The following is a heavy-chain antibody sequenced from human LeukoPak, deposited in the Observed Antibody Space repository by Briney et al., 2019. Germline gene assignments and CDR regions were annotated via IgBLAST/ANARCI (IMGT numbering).Heavy chain of an antibody. V-gene: IGHV4-34*01. J-gene: IGHJ5*02. CDR2: INHSGST. CDR1: GGSFSGYY. CDR3: ARGRGTQAYNWFDP. Sequence: TSETLSLTCAVYGGSFSGYYWSWIRQPPGKGLEWIGEINHSGSTNYNPSLKSRVTISVDTSKNQFSLKLSSVTAADTAVYYCARGRGTQAYNWFDPWGQGTLVTVSS.